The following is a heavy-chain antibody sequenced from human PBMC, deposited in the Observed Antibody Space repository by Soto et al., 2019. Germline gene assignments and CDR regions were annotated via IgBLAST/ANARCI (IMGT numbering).Heavy chain of an antibody. CDR1: GGSVSSGNYY. CDR2: IFHTGTT. CDR3: TRAPVSGSYCFDF. Sequence: SETLSLTCTVSGGSVSSGNYYWSWIRQPPGKGLEWIGHIFHTGTTNYNPSLKSRVTISLDTSMNQFSLKLSSVTPADTAVYYCTRAPVSGSYCFDFWGQGTPVTVSS. V-gene: IGHV4-61*01. D-gene: IGHD1-26*01. J-gene: IGHJ4*02.